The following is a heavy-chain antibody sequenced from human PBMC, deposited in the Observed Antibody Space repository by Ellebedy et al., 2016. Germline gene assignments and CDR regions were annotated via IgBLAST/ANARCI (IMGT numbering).Heavy chain of an antibody. D-gene: IGHD4-11*01. CDR2: IHAGNGDV. CDR3: ARVSAPGTGAAPYIAMDV. J-gene: IGHJ6*02. CDR1: ASTFSAYS. Sequence: ASVKVSCKASASTFSAYSMHWVRQAPGQSLEWMGWIHAGNGDVKNSQKFQGRVTITSDTSASTAYMELSSLRPEDTAVYYCARVSAPGTGAAPYIAMDVWGQGTTVTVSS. V-gene: IGHV1-3*01.